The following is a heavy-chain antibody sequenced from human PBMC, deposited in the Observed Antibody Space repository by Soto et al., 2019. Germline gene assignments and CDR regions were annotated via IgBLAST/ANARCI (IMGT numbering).Heavy chain of an antibody. D-gene: IGHD5-18*01. V-gene: IGHV1-3*01. CDR3: ARAGYNYGNTYYGMDV. Sequence: QVQLVQSGAEVKKPGASVIISCKVSGYTFTSYVMHWVRQAPGQRLEWMGWINPGNGNTKYSQKFQDRVTISRDTSASTAYMEVSSLRSEDTAVYYCARAGYNYGNTYYGMDVWGKGTTVTVSS. J-gene: IGHJ6*04. CDR1: GYTFTSYV. CDR2: INPGNGNT.